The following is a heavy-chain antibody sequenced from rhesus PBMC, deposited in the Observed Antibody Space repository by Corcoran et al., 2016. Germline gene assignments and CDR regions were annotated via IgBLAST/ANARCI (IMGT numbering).Heavy chain of an antibody. CDR3: ARALWTELYYFDY. J-gene: IGHJ4*01. Sequence: QVQLQESGPGLVQPSETLSLTCAVSGGPISSSYYYWSWIRQAPGKGLEWIGYISYSGSTSYNPSLKSRVTISRDTSKNQFSLKLSSVTAADTAVYYCARALWTELYYFDYWGQGVLVTVSS. CDR1: GGPISSSYYY. CDR2: ISYSGST. D-gene: IGHD3-3*01. V-gene: IGHV4-122*02.